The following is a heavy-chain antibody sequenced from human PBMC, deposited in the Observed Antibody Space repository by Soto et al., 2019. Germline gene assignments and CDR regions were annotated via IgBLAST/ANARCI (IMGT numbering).Heavy chain of an antibody. CDR2: ISYDGINK. CDR3: ARGIAVAAGRLLGY. V-gene: IGHV3-30-3*01. CDR1: GFTFSSYA. D-gene: IGHD6-19*01. Sequence: QVQLVESGGGVVQPGRSLRLSCAASGFTFSSYAMHWVRQAPGKGLEWVAVISYDGINKYYADSVKGRFTISRDKSKNTRYLQMNSLRAEDTAVSYCARGIAVAAGRLLGYWGQGTLVTVS. J-gene: IGHJ4*02.